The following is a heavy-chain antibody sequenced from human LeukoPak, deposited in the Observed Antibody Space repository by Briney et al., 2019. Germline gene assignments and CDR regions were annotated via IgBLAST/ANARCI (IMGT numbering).Heavy chain of an antibody. J-gene: IGHJ4*02. Sequence: GGSLRLSCAASGFTFSSYSMNWVRQAPGKGLEWVSYISSSSSTIYYADPVKGRFTISRDNAKNSLYLQMNSLRAEDTAVYYCARMGDYPFDYWGQGTLVTVSS. CDR2: ISSSSSTI. V-gene: IGHV3-48*04. CDR3: ARMGDYPFDY. CDR1: GFTFSSYS. D-gene: IGHD4-17*01.